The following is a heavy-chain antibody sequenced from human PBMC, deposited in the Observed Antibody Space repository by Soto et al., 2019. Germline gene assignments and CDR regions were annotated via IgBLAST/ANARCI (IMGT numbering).Heavy chain of an antibody. CDR1: GGTFSSYA. D-gene: IGHD3-10*01. CDR3: ARGGYGSGSYYNAPPGY. Sequence: QVQLVQSGAEVKKPGSSVKVSCKASGGTFSSYAISWVRQAPGQGLEWMGGTIPIFGTANYAQKFQGRVTITADESTSTDYMELSSLRAEDTAVYYCARGGYGSGSYYNAPPGYWGQGTLVTVSS. CDR2: TIPIFGTA. J-gene: IGHJ4*02. V-gene: IGHV1-69*01.